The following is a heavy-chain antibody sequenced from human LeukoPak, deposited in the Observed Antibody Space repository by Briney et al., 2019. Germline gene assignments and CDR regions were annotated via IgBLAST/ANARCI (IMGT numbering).Heavy chain of an antibody. D-gene: IGHD3-3*01. CDR2: IYSSGNT. CDR1: GGSISSSSYY. J-gene: IGHJ5*02. Sequence: SETLSLTCTVSGGSISSSSYYWGWIRQPPGRDLEWIGSIYSSGNTYYNPSLESRVTISVDTSKNQLSLKLTSATAADTSVYYCARHSGLRSPFDPWGQGTLVTVSS. CDR3: ARHSGLRSPFDP. V-gene: IGHV4-39*01.